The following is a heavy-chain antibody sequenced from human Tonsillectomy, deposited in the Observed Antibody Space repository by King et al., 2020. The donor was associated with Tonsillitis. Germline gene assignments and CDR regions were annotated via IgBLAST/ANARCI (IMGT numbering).Heavy chain of an antibody. CDR3: AKTPYGSGSYNSFDI. CDR1: GFTFSSYA. D-gene: IGHD3-10*01. V-gene: IGHV3-23*04. J-gene: IGHJ3*02. CDR2: ISGSGGST. Sequence: VQLVESGGGLVQPGGSLRLSCAASGFTFSSYAMSWVRQAPGKGLEWVSGISGSGGSTNYADSVKGRFTISRDNSKNTLYLQMNSLRGEDTAVYYCAKTPYGSGSYNSFDIWGQGTMVTVSS.